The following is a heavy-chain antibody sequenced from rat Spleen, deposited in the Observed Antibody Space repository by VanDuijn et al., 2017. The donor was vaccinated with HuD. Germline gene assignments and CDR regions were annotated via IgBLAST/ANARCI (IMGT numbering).Heavy chain of an antibody. CDR2: INKDSSTI. CDR3: ARMGPQGYY. CDR1: GFNFNDYW. J-gene: IGHJ2*01. V-gene: IGHV4-2*01. Sequence: EVKLVESGGGLVQPGRSLKLSCAASGFNFNDYWMGWVRQAPGKGLEWIGEINKDSSTIHYTPSLKDKFTISRENAQNTLYLQMSKLGSEDTAIYYCARMGPQGYYWGQGVMVTVSS. D-gene: IGHD1-11*01.